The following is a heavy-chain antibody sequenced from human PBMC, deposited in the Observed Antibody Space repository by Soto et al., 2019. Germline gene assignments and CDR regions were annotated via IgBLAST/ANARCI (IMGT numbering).Heavy chain of an antibody. CDR2: ISSSSSTI. CDR1: GFTFSSYS. J-gene: IGHJ4*02. D-gene: IGHD3-22*01. CDR3: ASLNYYDSSGYSY. V-gene: IGHV3-48*02. Sequence: EVQLVESGGGLVQPGGSLRLSCAASGFTFSSYSMNWVRQAPGKGLEWVSYISSSSSTIYYADSVKGRFAISRDNAKNSLYLQMNSLRDEDTAVYYCASLNYYDSSGYSYWGQGTLVTVSS.